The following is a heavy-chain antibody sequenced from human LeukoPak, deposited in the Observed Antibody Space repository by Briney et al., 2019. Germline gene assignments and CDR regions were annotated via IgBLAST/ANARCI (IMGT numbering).Heavy chain of an antibody. D-gene: IGHD3-3*01. J-gene: IGHJ6*03. CDR2: MNPNSGNT. CDR1: GYTFTSYD. V-gene: IGHV1-8*01. CDR3: ARTQVVTIFGVVIYYYYYMDV. Sequence: APVKVSCKASGYTFTSYDINWVRQATGQGLEWMGWMNPNSGNTGYAQKFQGRVTMTRNTSIGTAYMELSSLRSEDTAVYYCARTQVVTIFGVVIYYYYYMDVWGKGTTVTVSS.